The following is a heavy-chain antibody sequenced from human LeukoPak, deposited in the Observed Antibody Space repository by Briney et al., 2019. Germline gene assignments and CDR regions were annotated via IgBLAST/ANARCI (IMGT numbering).Heavy chain of an antibody. J-gene: IGHJ4*02. Sequence: SETLSLTRIVSGGSISSTTYYWGWIRQPPGKGLERIGTIYYSGSTYYNPSLSSRVTISVDTSKNQFSLKLSSVTAADTAVYYCARSVRTTWYVPFDYWGQGTLVTVSS. V-gene: IGHV4-39*07. CDR2: IYYSGST. CDR1: GGSISSTTYY. D-gene: IGHD6-13*01. CDR3: ARSVRTTWYVPFDY.